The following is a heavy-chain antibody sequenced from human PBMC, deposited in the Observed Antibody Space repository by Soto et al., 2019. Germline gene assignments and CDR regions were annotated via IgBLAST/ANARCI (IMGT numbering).Heavy chain of an antibody. V-gene: IGHV3-48*03. J-gene: IGHJ3*02. Sequence: GWSLRLSCASSVFTFISYEMNWVRQAPGKGLEWVSYISSSGSTIYYADSVKGRFTISRDNAKNSLYLQMNSLRAEDTAVYYCASGPIVVVTATRGSAFDIWGQGTMVTVSS. CDR1: VFTFISYE. D-gene: IGHD2-21*02. CDR3: ASGPIVVVTATRGSAFDI. CDR2: ISSSGSTI.